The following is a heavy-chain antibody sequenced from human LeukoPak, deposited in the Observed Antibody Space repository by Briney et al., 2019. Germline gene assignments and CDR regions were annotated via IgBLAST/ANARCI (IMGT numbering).Heavy chain of an antibody. CDR1: GFSLSTSGMC. CDR2: IDWGDDK. J-gene: IGHJ4*02. V-gene: IGHV2-70*11. D-gene: IGHD6-6*01. CDR3: ARISPRGGSSYYYFDY. Sequence: SGPTLVNPTQTLTLTCTFSGFSLSTSGMCVSWIRQPPGKALEWLARIDWGDDKYYSTSLKTRLTISKDTSKNQVVLTMTNMDPVDTATYYCARISPRGGSSYYYFDYWGQGTLVTVSS.